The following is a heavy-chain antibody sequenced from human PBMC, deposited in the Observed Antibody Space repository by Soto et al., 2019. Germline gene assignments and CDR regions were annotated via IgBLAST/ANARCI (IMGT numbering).Heavy chain of an antibody. Sequence: GGSLRLSCAASGFTFSSNGMHWVRQAPGKGLEWLAIIWHDGSNKNYAESVQGRFTISRDNSKNTLYLQMNSLRAEDTAVYSCARGRMDYFYYTDVWGKGTAVTVSS. D-gene: IGHD2-8*01. V-gene: IGHV3-33*01. CDR1: GFTFSSNG. CDR3: ARGRMDYFYYTDV. CDR2: IWHDGSNK. J-gene: IGHJ6*03.